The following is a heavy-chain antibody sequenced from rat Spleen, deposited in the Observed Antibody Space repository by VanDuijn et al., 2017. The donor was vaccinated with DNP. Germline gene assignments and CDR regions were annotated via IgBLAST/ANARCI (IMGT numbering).Heavy chain of an antibody. CDR2: INTRGSTT. J-gene: IGHJ1*01. D-gene: IGHD1-1*01. V-gene: IGHV5S13*01. Sequence: EVQLMESGGGLVQPGRSLKLSCAASGFTFSNYGMAWVRQTPTKGLEWVASINTRGSTTYYRASVKGRFTISRDNAKSTLYLQMDSLRSEDTATYYCARHYYSGPHFDFWGPGTMVTVSS. CDR1: GFTFSNYG. CDR3: ARHYYSGPHFDF.